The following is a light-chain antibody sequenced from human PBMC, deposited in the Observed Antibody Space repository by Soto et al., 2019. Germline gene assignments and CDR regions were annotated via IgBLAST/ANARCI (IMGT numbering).Light chain of an antibody. CDR1: QTVSSNY. J-gene: IGKJ5*01. CDR2: GAS. V-gene: IGKV3-20*01. CDR3: QQYGSSPLIT. Sequence: EIRVSQSPGTLSLSTGERATLSCRASQTVSSNYLGWYQQKPGQAPSLLIFGASNRASGIPDRFSGSGPGTDFTLTISRLEPEDTAVYYCQQYGSSPLITFAQGTRLAI.